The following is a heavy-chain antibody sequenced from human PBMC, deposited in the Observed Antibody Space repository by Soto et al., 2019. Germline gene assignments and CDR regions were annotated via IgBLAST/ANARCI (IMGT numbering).Heavy chain of an antibody. CDR3: ARDRYSYYDFWSGSLPYYYYGMDV. V-gene: IGHV3-7*01. D-gene: IGHD3-3*01. J-gene: IGHJ6*02. Sequence: GGSLRLPCAASGFTFSSYWMSWVRQAPGKGLEWVANIKQDGSEKYYVDSVKGRFTISRDNAKNSLYLQMNSPRAEDAAVYYCARDRYSYYDFWSGSLPYYYYGMDVWGQGTTVTVSS. CDR2: IKQDGSEK. CDR1: GFTFSSYW.